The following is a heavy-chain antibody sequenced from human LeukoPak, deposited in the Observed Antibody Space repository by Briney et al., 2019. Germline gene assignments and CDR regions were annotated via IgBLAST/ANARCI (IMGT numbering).Heavy chain of an antibody. CDR2: IKPDGSEK. CDR3: ARMGVGATRNHDAFDI. D-gene: IGHD1-26*01. CDR1: GFTFSRYW. V-gene: IGHV3-7*01. J-gene: IGHJ3*02. Sequence: GGSLRLSCAASGFTFSRYWMSWVRQAPGKGLEWVANIKPDGSEKYYVDSVEGRFTISRDNARNSLYLQMDSLRAEDTAVYYCARMGVGATRNHDAFDIWGQGTMVTVSS.